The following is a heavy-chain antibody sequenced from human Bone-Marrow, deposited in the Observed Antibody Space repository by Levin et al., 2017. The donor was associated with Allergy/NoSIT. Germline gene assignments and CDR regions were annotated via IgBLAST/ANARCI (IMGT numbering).Heavy chain of an antibody. D-gene: IGHD2-2*01. J-gene: IGHJ6*03. CDR1: GGSFTSYY. CDR3: ARFVVVPAIYYYLDV. CDR2: ISAHNGNT. V-gene: IGHV1-18*01. Sequence: TCGVSGGSFTSYYWSWVRQAPGQGLEWMGWISAHNGNTNYAQKFQGRVTMTTDTSTSTAYMELRSLRPDDTAVYYCARFVVVPAIYYYLDVWGRGTTVTVSS.